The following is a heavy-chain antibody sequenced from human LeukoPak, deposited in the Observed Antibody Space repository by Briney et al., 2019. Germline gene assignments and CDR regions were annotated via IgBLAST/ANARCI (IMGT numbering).Heavy chain of an antibody. CDR2: ISGNSRTI. Sequence: PGGSLRPSCAASGFTFSDYYMSWIRQAPGRGLEWVSYISGNSRTIYYADSVKGRFTISRDNAKNSLYLQMNSLRAEDTAAYYCARRYYSDSSGYLYWGQGTLVTVSS. CDR1: GFTFSDYY. J-gene: IGHJ4*02. D-gene: IGHD3-22*01. CDR3: ARRYYSDSSGYLY. V-gene: IGHV3-11*04.